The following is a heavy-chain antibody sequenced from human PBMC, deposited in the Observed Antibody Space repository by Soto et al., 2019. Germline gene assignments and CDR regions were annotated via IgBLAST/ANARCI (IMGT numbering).Heavy chain of an antibody. CDR3: ARSGYSFAWGY. J-gene: IGHJ4*02. Sequence: EVQLVESGGGLIPPGVSLRLSCAASGFLVNSAYMTWVRQAPGKGLEWLSMINSDGSTLYAESVKGRFTISRDNSKNRLDLQMNSLRAEDTAMYYCARSGYSFAWGYWGQGTLVIVTS. CDR2: INSDGST. V-gene: IGHV3-53*01. CDR1: GFLVNSAY. D-gene: IGHD5-18*01.